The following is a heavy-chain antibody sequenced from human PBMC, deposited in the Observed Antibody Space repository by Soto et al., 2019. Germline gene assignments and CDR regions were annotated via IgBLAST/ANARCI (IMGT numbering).Heavy chain of an antibody. D-gene: IGHD1-26*01. CDR3: ARGKWGGHFDY. Sequence: QLQLQESGPGLVKPSATLSLTCTVSGGSISSSSYYWGWIRQPPGKVLEWIGSIYYSGSTYYNPSLKSRVTISVDTSKNQFSLKLSAVTAADTAVYYCARGKWGGHFDYWGQGTLVTVSS. CDR2: IYYSGST. J-gene: IGHJ4*02. CDR1: GGSISSSSYY. V-gene: IGHV4-39*01.